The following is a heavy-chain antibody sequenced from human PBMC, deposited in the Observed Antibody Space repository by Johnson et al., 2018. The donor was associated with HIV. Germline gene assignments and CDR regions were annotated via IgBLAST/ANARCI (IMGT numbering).Heavy chain of an antibody. V-gene: IGHV3-30*18. Sequence: QVQLVESGGGLVQPGRSLRLSCAASGFVFNNYALHWVRQAPGQGLEWVAVISYDGRNNKYADSVKGRFTISRDSANNTLFLQMNNVRLEDTAVYYCAKGHPYYYGSGSYYNGDAFDIWGQGTMVTVSS. J-gene: IGHJ3*02. D-gene: IGHD3-10*01. CDR2: ISYDGRNN. CDR3: AKGHPYYYGSGSYYNGDAFDI. CDR1: GFVFNNYA.